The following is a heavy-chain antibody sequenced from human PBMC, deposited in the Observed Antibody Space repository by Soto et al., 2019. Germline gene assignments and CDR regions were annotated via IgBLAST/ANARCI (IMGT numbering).Heavy chain of an antibody. CDR1: GGSIISSSYY. V-gene: IGHV4-39*01. J-gene: IGHJ4*02. D-gene: IGHD3-16*01. Sequence: SETLSLTCTVSGGSIISSSYYLCCIRERPWNGLEWIGSIYYSGSTYYNPSLKSRVTISVDTSKNQFSLKLSSVTAADTAVYYCARYVRGSNQVGVDLHFDYWGQGTLVTVSS. CDR3: ARYVRGSNQVGVDLHFDY. CDR2: IYYSGST.